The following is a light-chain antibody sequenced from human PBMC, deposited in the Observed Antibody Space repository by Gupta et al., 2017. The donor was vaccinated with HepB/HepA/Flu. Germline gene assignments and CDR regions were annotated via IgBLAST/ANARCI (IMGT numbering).Light chain of an antibody. CDR3: QVWDRSSDHWV. CDR2: DNR. J-gene: IGLJ2*01. Sequence: SYVLTQPPSVSVAPEKTAIIPCGGNNIGSKSVHWYQQKPGQAPVLVVYDNRDRPSEIPERFSGSNSGSTATLTISRVEAGDEADYYCQVWDRSSDHWVFGGGTKLTVL. CDR1: NIGSKS. V-gene: IGLV3-21*03.